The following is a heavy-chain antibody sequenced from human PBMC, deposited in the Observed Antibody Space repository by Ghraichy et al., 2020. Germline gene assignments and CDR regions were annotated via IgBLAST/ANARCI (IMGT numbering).Heavy chain of an antibody. Sequence: SQTLSLTCTVSGGSISSSSYYWGWIRQPPGKGLEWIGSIYYSGSTYYNPSLKSRVTISVDTSKNQFFLKLSSVTAADTAVYYCARQKAGSGDYWGQGTLVTVSS. D-gene: IGHD6-19*01. CDR2: IYYSGST. CDR1: GGSISSSSYY. J-gene: IGHJ4*02. CDR3: ARQKAGSGDY. V-gene: IGHV4-39*01.